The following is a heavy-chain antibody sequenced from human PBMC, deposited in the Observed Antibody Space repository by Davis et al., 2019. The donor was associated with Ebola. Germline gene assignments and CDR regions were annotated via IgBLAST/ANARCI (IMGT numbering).Heavy chain of an antibody. D-gene: IGHD3-3*01. CDR2: ISGDGGST. CDR3: AKDMSDFWRMSPPDY. V-gene: IGHV3-43*02. J-gene: IGHJ4*02. Sequence: PGGSLRLSCAASGFTFDDYAMHWVRQAPGKGLEWVSLISGDGGSTYYADSVKGRFTISRDNSKNSLYLQMNSLRTEDTALYYCAKDMSDFWRMSPPDYWGQGTLVTVSS. CDR1: GFTFDDYA.